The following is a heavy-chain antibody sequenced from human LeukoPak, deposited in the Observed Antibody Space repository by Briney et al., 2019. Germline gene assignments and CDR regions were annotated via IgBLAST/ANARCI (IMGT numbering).Heavy chain of an antibody. Sequence: PGGSLRLSCAASGFTFSSYAMSWVRQAPGRGLEWVSTISGSGGSTYYADSVKGRFTISRDNSKNTLYRQMNSLRAEDTAVYYCAKGSGLTGTFFDYWGQGTLVTVSS. V-gene: IGHV3-23*01. CDR3: AKGSGLTGTFFDY. CDR2: ISGSGGST. J-gene: IGHJ4*02. CDR1: GFTFSSYA. D-gene: IGHD7-27*01.